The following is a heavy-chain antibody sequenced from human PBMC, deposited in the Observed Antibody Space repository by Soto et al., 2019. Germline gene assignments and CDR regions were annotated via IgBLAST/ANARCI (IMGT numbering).Heavy chain of an antibody. CDR2: IKSKTDGGTT. CDR3: TKGPIMITFGGVIQK. Sequence: PGGSLRLSCAASGFTFSNAWMSWVRQAPGKGLEWVGRIKSKTDGGTTDYAAPVKGRFTISRDDSKNTLYLQMNSLKTEDTAVYYCTKGPIMITFGGVIQKWGQGTRVTVSS. D-gene: IGHD3-16*02. V-gene: IGHV3-15*01. CDR1: GFTFSNAW. J-gene: IGHJ4*02.